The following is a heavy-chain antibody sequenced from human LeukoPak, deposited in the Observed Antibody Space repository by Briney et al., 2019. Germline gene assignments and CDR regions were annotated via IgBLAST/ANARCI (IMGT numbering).Heavy chain of an antibody. D-gene: IGHD3-10*01. CDR2: INPSGGST. J-gene: IGHJ3*02. V-gene: IGHV1-46*01. CDR1: GYTFTSYY. CDR3: ARGHMLLWFGELLGPGAFDI. Sequence: ASVKVSCKASGYTFTSYYMHWVRQAPGQGLEWMGIINPSGGSTSYAQKFQGRVTMTRDTSTSTVYMELSSLRSEDTAVYYCARGHMLLWFGELLGPGAFDIWAKGQWSPSLQ.